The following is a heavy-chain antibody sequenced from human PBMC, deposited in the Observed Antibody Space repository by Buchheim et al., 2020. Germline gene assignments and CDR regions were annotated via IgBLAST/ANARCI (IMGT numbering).Heavy chain of an antibody. D-gene: IGHD2-15*01. J-gene: IGHJ4*02. CDR1: GFTFSSYG. V-gene: IGHV3-33*01. CDR2: IWYDGSNK. Sequence: QVQLVESGGGVVQPGRSLRLSCAASGFTFSSYGMHWVRQAPGKGLEWVAVIWYDGSNKYYADSVKGRFTISRDNYKNTLYLQMNSLRAEDTAVYYCARDSLQYCSGGSCYGLGYWGQGTL. CDR3: ARDSLQYCSGGSCYGLGY.